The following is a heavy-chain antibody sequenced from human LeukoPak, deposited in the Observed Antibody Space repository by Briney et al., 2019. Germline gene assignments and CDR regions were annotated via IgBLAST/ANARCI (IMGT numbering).Heavy chain of an antibody. Sequence: ASVNVSCKASGYTFTSYGISWVRQAPGQGLEWMGWISAYNGNTNYAQKLQGRVTMTTHTSTSTAYMELRSLRSDDTAVYYCARDPNTYSNYYYMDVWGKGTTVTVSS. CDR2: ISAYNGNT. CDR1: GYTFTSYG. J-gene: IGHJ6*03. D-gene: IGHD4-11*01. CDR3: ARDPNTYSNYYYMDV. V-gene: IGHV1-18*01.